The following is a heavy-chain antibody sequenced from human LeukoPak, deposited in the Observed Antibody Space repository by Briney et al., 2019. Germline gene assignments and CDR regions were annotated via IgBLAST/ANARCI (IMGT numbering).Heavy chain of an antibody. D-gene: IGHD6-19*01. V-gene: IGHV3-23*01. CDR2: ISGSGGRT. Sequence: GGSLRLSCAASGFTFSSHAMSWVRQAPGKGLEWVSAISGSGGRTDYADSVRGRFTISRDNSKNTLHLHTNSLRDEDTAVYYCAKDSGIAVAGSLDCWGQGTLVTVSS. CDR3: AKDSGIAVAGSLDC. CDR1: GFTFSSHA. J-gene: IGHJ4*02.